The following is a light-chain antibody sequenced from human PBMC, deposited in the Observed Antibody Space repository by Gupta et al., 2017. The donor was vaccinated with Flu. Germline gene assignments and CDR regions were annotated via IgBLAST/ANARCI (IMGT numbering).Light chain of an antibody. Sequence: IVLTQSPATLSVSPGEGGTLSCRASQSVNIYLSWYQQKPGQAPMLLIYDTSSRDGGIPARFSGSGSGTDFTLTISGLEPEDFAVYYCQQSRRCPWTFGQGTKVEI. CDR2: DTS. V-gene: IGKV3-11*01. CDR1: QSVNIY. CDR3: QQSRRCPWT. J-gene: IGKJ1*01.